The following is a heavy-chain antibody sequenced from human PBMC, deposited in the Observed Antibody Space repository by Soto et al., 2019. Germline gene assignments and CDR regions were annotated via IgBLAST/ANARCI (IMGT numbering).Heavy chain of an antibody. CDR2: ISSSSSTI. D-gene: IGHD2-21*01. Sequence: PGGSLRLSCAASGFTFSSYSMNWVRQAPGKGLEWVSYISSSSSTIYYADSVKGRFTISRDNAKNSLYLQMNSLRDEDTAVYYCARDQTGEWTNAFDYWGQGTLVTVSS. CDR1: GFTFSSYS. CDR3: ARDQTGEWTNAFDY. J-gene: IGHJ4*02. V-gene: IGHV3-48*02.